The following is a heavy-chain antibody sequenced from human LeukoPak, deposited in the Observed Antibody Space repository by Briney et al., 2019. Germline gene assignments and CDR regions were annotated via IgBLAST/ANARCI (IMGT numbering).Heavy chain of an antibody. CDR2: ISAYNGNT. J-gene: IGHJ4*02. Sequence: ASVKVSCKASGYTFTSYGISWVRQAPGQGPEWMGWISAYNGNTNYAQKLQGRVTMTTDTSTSTAYMELSSLGSEDTAVYYCARDRGQRDGYNSFDYWGQGTLVTVSS. CDR1: GYTFTSYG. D-gene: IGHD5-24*01. V-gene: IGHV1-18*01. CDR3: ARDRGQRDGYNSFDY.